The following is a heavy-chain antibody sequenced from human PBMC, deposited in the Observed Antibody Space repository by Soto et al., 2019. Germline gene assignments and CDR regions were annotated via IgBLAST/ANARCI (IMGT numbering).Heavy chain of an antibody. CDR2: MSYDGTKQ. J-gene: IGHJ4*02. V-gene: IGHV3-30*18. CDR3: AKEYGSTWIDH. Sequence: QVQLVESGGGVFQPGRSLRLSCAASGFTFSTYGMHWVRQAPGKGLEWVAAMSYDGTKQYYVDSVKARFTISRDNTRNTLFLQVNSLRDEDTAVYYCAKEYGSTWIDHWGQGTLVTVSS. CDR1: GFTFSTYG. D-gene: IGHD6-13*01.